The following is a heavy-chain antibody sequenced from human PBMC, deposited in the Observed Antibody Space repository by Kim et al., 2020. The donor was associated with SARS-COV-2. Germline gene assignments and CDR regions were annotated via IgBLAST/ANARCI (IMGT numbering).Heavy chain of an antibody. Sequence: TPSLKSRVTISVDTSKNQCSLKLSSVTAADTAVYYCARAPIVVVITHFDYWGQGTLVTVSS. D-gene: IGHD3-22*01. J-gene: IGHJ4*02. V-gene: IGHV4-31*02. CDR3: ARAPIVVVITHFDY.